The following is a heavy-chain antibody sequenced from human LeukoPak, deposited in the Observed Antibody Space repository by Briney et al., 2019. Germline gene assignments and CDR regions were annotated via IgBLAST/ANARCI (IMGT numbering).Heavy chain of an antibody. CDR2: IKSKTDGGTT. Sequence: GGSLRLSCAASGFTFSNAWMSWVRQAPGKGLEWVGRIKSKTDGGTTDYAAPVKGRFTISRDDSKNTLYLQMNSLRAEDTAVYYCAKDPLGDIATFDIWGQGTMVTVSS. CDR3: AKDPLGDIATFDI. J-gene: IGHJ3*02. V-gene: IGHV3-15*01. D-gene: IGHD2-21*02. CDR1: GFTFSNAW.